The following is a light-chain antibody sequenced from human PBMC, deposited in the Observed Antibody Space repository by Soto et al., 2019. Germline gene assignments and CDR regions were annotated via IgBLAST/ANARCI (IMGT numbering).Light chain of an antibody. CDR2: GAS. CDR1: ESISRDY. V-gene: IGKV3-20*01. Sequence: EIVLTQSPGTLSLSPGQRATLSCRASESISRDYLAWYQQRLGQAPRLLIYGASSGATGIPDRFSGSGSGTDFTLTISRLEPADFAIYYCQQYGGVPYTFGQGTKLEIK. CDR3: QQYGGVPYT. J-gene: IGKJ2*01.